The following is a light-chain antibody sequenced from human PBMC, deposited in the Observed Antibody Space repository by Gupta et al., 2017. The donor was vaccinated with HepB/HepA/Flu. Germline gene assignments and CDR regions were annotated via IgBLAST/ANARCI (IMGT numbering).Light chain of an antibody. CDR3: QQYYSTPWT. V-gene: IGKV4-1*01. J-gene: IGKJ1*01. Sequence: DIVMTQSPAFLAVSLGERATINCKSSQSVLYSSNNRNNLVWYQQKPGQPPRLLIYWASTRESGVPDRFSGSGSGTDFTLTISSLQAEDVAVYYCQQYYSTPWTFGQGTKVEIK. CDR1: QSVLYSSNNRNN. CDR2: WAS.